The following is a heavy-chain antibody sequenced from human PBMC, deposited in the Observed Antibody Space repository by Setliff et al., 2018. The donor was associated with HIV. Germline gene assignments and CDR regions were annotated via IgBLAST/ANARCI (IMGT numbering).Heavy chain of an antibody. CDR1: GGSISSDDHY. CDR3: ARGVARQVVIDRWFDP. Sequence: SETLSLTCTVSGGSISSDDHYWSWIRQPPGKGLEWIGSIYHSGSTYDSPSLKSRVTISVDTSKNQFSLKLSSVTAADTAVYYCARGVARQVVIDRWFDPWGQGTPVTVSS. D-gene: IGHD2-21*01. J-gene: IGHJ5*02. CDR2: IYHSGST. V-gene: IGHV4-39*07.